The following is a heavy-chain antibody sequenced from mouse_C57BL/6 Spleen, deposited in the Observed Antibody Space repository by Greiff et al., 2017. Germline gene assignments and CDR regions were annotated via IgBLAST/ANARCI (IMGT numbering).Heavy chain of an antibody. CDR3: ARVTTVLATDCFDY. V-gene: IGHV5-17*01. CDR1: GFTFSDYG. CDR2: ISSGSSTI. D-gene: IGHD1-1*01. Sequence: EVKLVESGGGLVKPGGSLKLSCAASGFTFSDYGMHWVRQAPEKGLEWVAYISSGSSTIYYADTVKGRFTISRDNAKNTLVMQMTSLRSEDTAMYYGARVTTVLATDCFDYWGQGTTLTVSS. J-gene: IGHJ2*01.